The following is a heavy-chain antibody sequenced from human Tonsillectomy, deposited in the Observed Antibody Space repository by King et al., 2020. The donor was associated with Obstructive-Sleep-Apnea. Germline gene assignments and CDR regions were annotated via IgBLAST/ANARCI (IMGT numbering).Heavy chain of an antibody. CDR1: GFTLRTCG. CDR3: AGVGGVLGDRNYFGVMDV. CDR2: IRHDGGDK. J-gene: IGHJ6*02. D-gene: IGHD2-8*02. Sequence: VQLVESGGGVVQPGRSLRLPCAASGFTLRTCGMHWVRQAPGKGLEWVAFIRHDGGDKYYADSVKGRFTISRDNSKNTLYLQMNSLRVGDTAVYYGAGVGGVLGDRNYFGVMDVWGRGTKATDSS. V-gene: IGHV3-30*02.